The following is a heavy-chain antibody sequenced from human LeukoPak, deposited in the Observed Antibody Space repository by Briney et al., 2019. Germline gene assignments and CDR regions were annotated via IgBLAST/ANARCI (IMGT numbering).Heavy chain of an antibody. D-gene: IGHD2-2*01. J-gene: IGHJ6*03. V-gene: IGHV3-30*02. CDR1: GFTFSSYG. CDR2: IRYDGSNK. Sequence: GGSLRLSCAASGFTFSSYGMHWVRQAPGKGLEWVAFIRYDGSNKYYADSVKGRFTISRDNSKNTLYLQMNSLRAEDTAVYYCAKVPYCSSTSCLYYYYYYMDVWGKGTTVTVSS. CDR3: AKVPYCSSTSCLYYYYYYMDV.